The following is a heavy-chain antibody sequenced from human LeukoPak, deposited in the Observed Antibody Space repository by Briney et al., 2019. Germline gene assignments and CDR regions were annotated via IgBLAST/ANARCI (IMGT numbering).Heavy chain of an antibody. CDR2: ISTTNSYI. J-gene: IGHJ6*04. D-gene: IGHD3-10*02. CDR1: GFTFSSYP. V-gene: IGHV3-21*01. Sequence: KPGGSLRLSCAASGFTFSSYPLNWVRQAPGKGLEWVSSISTTNSYIYYADSVKGRFTISRDNAKNSLYLQMNSLRAEDTAVYYCAELGITMIGGVWGKGTTVTISS. CDR3: AELGITMIGGV.